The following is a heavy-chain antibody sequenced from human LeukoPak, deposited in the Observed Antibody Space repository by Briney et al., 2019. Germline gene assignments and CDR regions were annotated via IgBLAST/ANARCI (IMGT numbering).Heavy chain of an antibody. CDR1: GFTFSSYA. CDR2: ISGSGGST. Sequence: GGSLSLSCAASGFTFSSYAMSWVRQAPGKGREWVSAISGSGGSTYYADSVKGRFTISRDNTKNTLYLQMNSLRAEDTAVYYCAKGRSYSGSYFNFDYWGQGTLVTVSS. D-gene: IGHD1-26*01. CDR3: AKGRSYSGSYFNFDY. J-gene: IGHJ4*02. V-gene: IGHV3-23*01.